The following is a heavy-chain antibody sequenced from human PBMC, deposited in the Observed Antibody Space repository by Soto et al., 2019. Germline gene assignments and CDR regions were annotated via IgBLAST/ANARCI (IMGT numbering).Heavy chain of an antibody. CDR3: AKAGDPRGVLNWFDP. D-gene: IGHD7-27*01. Sequence: EVQLLESGGGLVQPGGSLRLSCAASGFTFSSYAMSWVRQAPGKGLEWVSAISGSGGSTYYADSVKGRFTISRDNSKNTVYLQMNSLRGEDTAVYYCAKAGDPRGVLNWFDPWGQGTLVTVSS. CDR1: GFTFSSYA. V-gene: IGHV3-23*01. CDR2: ISGSGGST. J-gene: IGHJ5*02.